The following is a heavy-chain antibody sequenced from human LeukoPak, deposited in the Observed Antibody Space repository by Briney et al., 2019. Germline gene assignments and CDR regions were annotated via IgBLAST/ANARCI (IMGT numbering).Heavy chain of an antibody. J-gene: IGHJ4*02. Sequence: SETLSLTCAVYGGSFSGYYWSWIRQPPGKGLEWIGEINHSGSTNYNPSLKSRVTISVDTSKNQVSLKLSSVTAADTAVYYCARGYHDPYYYDSSGHYGDWGQGTLVTVSS. D-gene: IGHD3-22*01. CDR2: INHSGST. CDR1: GGSFSGYY. CDR3: ARGYHDPYYYDSSGHYGD. V-gene: IGHV4-34*01.